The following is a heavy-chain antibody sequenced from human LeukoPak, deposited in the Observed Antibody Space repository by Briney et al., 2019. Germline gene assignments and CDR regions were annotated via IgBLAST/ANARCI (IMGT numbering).Heavy chain of an antibody. CDR2: INPNSGGT. Sequence: ASVKVSCKASGYTFTGYYMHWVRQAPGQGLEWMGWINPNSGGTNYAQKFQGRVTMTRDTSISTAYMELSRLRSDDTAVYYCARHPGSNPHNWFDPWGQGTLVTVSS. D-gene: IGHD3-16*02. J-gene: IGHJ5*02. CDR1: GYTFTGYY. CDR3: ARHPGSNPHNWFDP. V-gene: IGHV1-2*02.